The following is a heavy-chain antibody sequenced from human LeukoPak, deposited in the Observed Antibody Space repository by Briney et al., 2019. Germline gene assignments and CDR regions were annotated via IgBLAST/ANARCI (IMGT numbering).Heavy chain of an antibody. J-gene: IGHJ4*02. CDR1: GFTFSSYS. CDR3: ASQVAYSGWDY. V-gene: IGHV3-21*01. CDR2: ISSSSSYI. Sequence: PGGSLSLSCAASGFTFSSYSMNWVRQAPGKGLEWVSSISSSSSYIYYADSVKGRFTISRDNAKNSLYLQMNSLRAEDTAVYYCASQVAYSGWDYWGQGTLVTVSS. D-gene: IGHD6-19*01.